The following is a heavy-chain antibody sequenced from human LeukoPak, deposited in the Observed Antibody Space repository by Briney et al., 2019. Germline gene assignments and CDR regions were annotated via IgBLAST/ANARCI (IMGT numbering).Heavy chain of an antibody. CDR1: GYTFTSYG. V-gene: IGHV1-18*01. CDR3: ARSDCSSTSCYSYWYFDL. J-gene: IGHJ2*01. CDR2: ISAYNGNT. D-gene: IGHD2-2*01. Sequence: VSVKVSCKASGYTFTSYGISWVRQAPGQGLEWMGWISAYNGNTNYAQKLQGRVTMTTDTSTSTAYMELRSLRSDDTAVYYCARSDCSSTSCYSYWYFDLWGRGTLVTVSS.